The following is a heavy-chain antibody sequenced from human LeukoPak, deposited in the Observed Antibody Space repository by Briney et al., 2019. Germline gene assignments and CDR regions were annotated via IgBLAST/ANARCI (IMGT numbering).Heavy chain of an antibody. CDR1: GFTVITND. D-gene: IGHD1-14*01. Sequence: GGSLRLSCAASGFTVITNDMTWVRQAPGKGLEWVSVLYSDGNTKYADSVQGRFTISRDNSKNTLYLEMNGLSPDDAAVYYCARGVEPLAANTLAYWGQGTLVTVSS. CDR3: ARGVEPLAANTLAY. CDR2: LYSDGNT. V-gene: IGHV3-53*01. J-gene: IGHJ4*02.